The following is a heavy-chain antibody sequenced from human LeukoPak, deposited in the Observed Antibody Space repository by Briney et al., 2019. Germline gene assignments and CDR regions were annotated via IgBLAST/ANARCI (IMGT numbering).Heavy chain of an antibody. D-gene: IGHD6-19*01. CDR1: GYTFTSYG. CDR3: AKSGDGQWLVFNWFDP. Sequence: GASVKVSCKASGYTFTSYGISWVRQAPGQGFEWMGWISAYNGNTNYAQKLQGRVTMTTDTSTSTAYMELRSLRSDDTAVYYCAKSGDGQWLVFNWFDPWGQGTMVTVSS. V-gene: IGHV1-18*01. CDR2: ISAYNGNT. J-gene: IGHJ5*01.